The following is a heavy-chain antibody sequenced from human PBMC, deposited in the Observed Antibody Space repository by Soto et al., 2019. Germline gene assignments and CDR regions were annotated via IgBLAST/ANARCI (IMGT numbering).Heavy chain of an antibody. Sequence: SETLSLTCTVSGGSISSGGYYWSRIRQHPGKGLEWIGYIYYSGSTYYNPSLKSRVTISVDTSKNQFSLKLSSVTAADTAVYYCARVGGSGSYYYFDYWGQGTLVTVSS. CDR2: IYYSGST. J-gene: IGHJ4*02. V-gene: IGHV4-31*03. D-gene: IGHD3-10*01. CDR1: GGSISSGGYY. CDR3: ARVGGSGSYYYFDY.